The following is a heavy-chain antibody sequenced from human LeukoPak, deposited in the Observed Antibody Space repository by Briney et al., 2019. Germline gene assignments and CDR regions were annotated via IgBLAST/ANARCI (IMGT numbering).Heavy chain of an antibody. CDR2: IWYDGSNK. D-gene: IGHD3-22*01. V-gene: IGHV3-33*01. CDR1: GFTFSSYG. CDR3: ARERDSSVSLGVGLDY. J-gene: IGHJ4*02. Sequence: GGSLRLSCAASGFTFSSYGMHWVRRAPGKGLEWVAVIWYDGSNKYYADSVKGRFTISRGNPKNTLYLQMNSLRAEDTAVCYCARERDSSVSLGVGLDYWGQGTLVTVSS.